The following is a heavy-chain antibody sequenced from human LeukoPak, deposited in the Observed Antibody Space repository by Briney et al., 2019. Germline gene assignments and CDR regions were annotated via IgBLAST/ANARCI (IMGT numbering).Heavy chain of an antibody. CDR3: ARVGEYCSGVSCSSGWFDP. CDR1: GVTFSDYW. J-gene: IGHJ5*02. Sequence: GGALRLSCAVSGVTFSDYWMSWVRQAPGKGLVWGANIKQDGSVKYYVDSVKGRFAISRDNAKNSLDLQMYSVRVEDTAIYSCARVGEYCSGVSCSSGWFDPWGQGTLVTVSS. V-gene: IGHV3-7*01. D-gene: IGHD2-15*01. CDR2: IKQDGSVK.